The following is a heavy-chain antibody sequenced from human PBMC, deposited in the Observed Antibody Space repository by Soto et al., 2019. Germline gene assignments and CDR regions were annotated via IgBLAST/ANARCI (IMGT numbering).Heavy chain of an antibody. CDR1: GGSISSGYY. CDR3: ARAPGDYFDY. Sequence: QVQLQESGPGLVKPSQTLSLTCTVSGGSISSGYYWSWIRQHPGKGLEWIGYIYYSGSTYYNPSLKRRVTTSVDTSKNQFSLKLSSVTAADTAVYYCARAPGDYFDYWGQGTLVTVSS. CDR2: IYYSGST. V-gene: IGHV4-31*03. J-gene: IGHJ4*02.